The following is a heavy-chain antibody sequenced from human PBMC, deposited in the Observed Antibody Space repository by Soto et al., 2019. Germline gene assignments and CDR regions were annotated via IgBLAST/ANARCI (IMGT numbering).Heavy chain of an antibody. CDR2: IYHSGST. CDR3: ARAPVTSVNFYYSGLDV. V-gene: IGHV4-30-2*01. D-gene: IGHD4-4*01. J-gene: IGHJ6*02. Sequence: SETLSLTCAVSGGSISSGGYSWSWIRQPPGKGLEWTGYIYHSGSTYYNPSLKSRVTISVDRSKNQFSLKLSSVTAADTAVYYCARAPVTSVNFYYSGLDVWGQGTTVTVSS. CDR1: GGSISSGGYS.